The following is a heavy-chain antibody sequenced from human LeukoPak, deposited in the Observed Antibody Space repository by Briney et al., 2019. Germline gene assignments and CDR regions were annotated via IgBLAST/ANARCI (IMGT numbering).Heavy chain of an antibody. CDR1: GFTFSSYA. J-gene: IGHJ4*02. D-gene: IGHD2-15*01. V-gene: IGHV3-23*01. CDR3: AKDGVVVVAANY. Sequence: PGGSLRLSCAASGFTFSSYAMSWVRQVPGKGLEWVSAISGSGGSTYYADSVKGRLTISRDNSKNTLYLQMNSLRAEDTAVYYCAKDGVVVVAANYWGQGTLVTVSS. CDR2: ISGSGGST.